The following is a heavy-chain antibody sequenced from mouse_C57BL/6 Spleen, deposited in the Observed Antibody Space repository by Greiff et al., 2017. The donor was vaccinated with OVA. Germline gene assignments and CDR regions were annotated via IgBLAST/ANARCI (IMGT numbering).Heavy chain of an antibody. J-gene: IGHJ2*01. CDR3: ARWIGGLFDY. Sequence: EVKLVESGGGLVQPGGSLSLSCAASGFTFTDYYTSWVRQPPGKALEWLGFIRNKANGYTTEYSASVKGRFTISRDNSQSILYLQMNALRAEDSATYYCARWIGGLFDYWGQGTTLTVSS. V-gene: IGHV7-3*01. CDR2: IRNKANGYTT. CDR1: GFTFTDYY. D-gene: IGHD2-14*01.